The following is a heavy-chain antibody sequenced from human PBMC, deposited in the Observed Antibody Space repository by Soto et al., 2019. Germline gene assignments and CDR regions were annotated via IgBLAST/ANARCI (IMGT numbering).Heavy chain of an antibody. CDR3: AKKIYHRFDP. CDR2: ITPGGENT. Sequence: EERLLESGGNLVQPGGSLRLSCTVSGFMFSNYAMTWVRHAPGKGLEWVSAITPGGENTYYADSLEGRFTISRDNSKNTLYLQMSSRRAEDTAIYYCAKKIYHRFDPWGPGTLVTVSP. CDR1: GFMFSNYA. V-gene: IGHV3-23*01. D-gene: IGHD3-16*02. J-gene: IGHJ5*02.